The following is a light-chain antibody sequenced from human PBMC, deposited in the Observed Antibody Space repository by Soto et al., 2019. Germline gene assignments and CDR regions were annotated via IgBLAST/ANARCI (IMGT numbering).Light chain of an antibody. Sequence: DIRMTQSPSTLSASIGDRVTVACRASQGISNWLAWYQQKPGKAPKLLIYKASNLESGVPSRFSGSGSGTEFTLTISSLQPDDYATYYCQQYIDYFTFGGGTKVDIK. V-gene: IGKV1-5*03. CDR3: QQYIDYFT. CDR2: KAS. J-gene: IGKJ4*01. CDR1: QGISNW.